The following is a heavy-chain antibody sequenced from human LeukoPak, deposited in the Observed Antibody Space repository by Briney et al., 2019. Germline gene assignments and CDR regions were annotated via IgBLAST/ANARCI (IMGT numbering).Heavy chain of an antibody. CDR1: GFTFSSYW. Sequence: GGSLRLSCAASGFTFSSYWLSWVRQAPGKGLEWVANIKHDGSEKYYMDSVKGRFTISRDNAKNSLYLQMNSLRAEDTAVYYCERDSSIFGVFWGQGTLVTVSS. D-gene: IGHD3-3*01. V-gene: IGHV3-7*01. J-gene: IGHJ4*02. CDR3: ERDSSIFGVF. CDR2: IKHDGSEK.